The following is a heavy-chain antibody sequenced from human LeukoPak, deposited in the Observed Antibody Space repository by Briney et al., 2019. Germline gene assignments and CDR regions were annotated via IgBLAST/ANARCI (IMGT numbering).Heavy chain of an antibody. D-gene: IGHD2-21*02. J-gene: IGHJ4*02. CDR2: ISYDGSNK. CDR3: ARDVEHIVVVTAPDY. CDR1: GFTFSSYA. V-gene: IGHV3-30-3*01. Sequence: PGGSLRLSCAASGFTFSSYAMHWVRQAPGKGLEWVAVISYDGSNKYYADSVKGRFTISRDNSKNTLYLQMNSLRAEDTAVYHCARDVEHIVVVTAPDYWGQGTLVTVSS.